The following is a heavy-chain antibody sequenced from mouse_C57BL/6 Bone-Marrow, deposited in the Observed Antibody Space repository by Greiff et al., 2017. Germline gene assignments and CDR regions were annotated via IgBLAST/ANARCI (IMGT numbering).Heavy chain of an antibody. V-gene: IGHV1-55*01. J-gene: IGHJ3*01. CDR1: GYTFTSYW. D-gene: IGHD2-2*01. Sequence: QVQLQQPGAELVKPGASVKMSCKASGYTFTSYWITWVKQRPGQGLEWIGEIYPGSGSTNYTEKFKCKVTLTVDTSSSTAYMQLNSLTSEDSAVYYCARSGYDDGGLFAYWGQGTMVTVSA. CDR3: ARSGYDDGGLFAY. CDR2: IYPGSGST.